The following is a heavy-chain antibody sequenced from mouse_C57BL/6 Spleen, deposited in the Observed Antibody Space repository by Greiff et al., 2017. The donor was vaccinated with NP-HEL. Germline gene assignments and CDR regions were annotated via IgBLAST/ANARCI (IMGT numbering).Heavy chain of an antibody. CDR2: INPSSGYT. CDR1: GYTFTSYW. Sequence: QVHVKQSGAELAKPGASVKLSCKASGYTFTSYWMHWVKQRPGQGLEWIGYINPSSGYTKYNQKFKDKATLTAVKSSSTAYMQLSSLTYEDSAVYYCARGYGKLSFDYWGQGTTLTVSS. CDR3: ARGYGKLSFDY. J-gene: IGHJ2*01. V-gene: IGHV1-7*01. D-gene: IGHD2-10*02.